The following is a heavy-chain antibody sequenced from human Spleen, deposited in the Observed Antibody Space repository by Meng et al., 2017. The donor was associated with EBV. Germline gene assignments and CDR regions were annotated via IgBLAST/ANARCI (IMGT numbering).Heavy chain of an antibody. CDR3: AREVPAAIKAFDL. CDR1: SVSSASGAYY. D-gene: IGHD2-2*01. CDR2: FYHSGTN. Sequence: VQVPGLAPGLVSPSESLSPTCSVLSVSSASGAYYWSWIRKPPGKGLECIAYFYHSGTNNYNPSLQSRVTISSDTSKNQVSLKLSSVTAADTAMYYCAREVPAAIKAFDLWGQGTLVTVSS. J-gene: IGHJ4*02. V-gene: IGHV4-61*08.